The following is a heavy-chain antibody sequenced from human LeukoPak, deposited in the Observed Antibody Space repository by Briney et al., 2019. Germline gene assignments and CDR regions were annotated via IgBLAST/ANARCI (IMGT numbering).Heavy chain of an antibody. CDR3: ARTKVSRYYYDSSGHRKWFDP. CDR1: GGSFSGYY. Sequence: PPETLSLTCAVYGGSFSGYYWSWIRQPPGKGLEWIGEINHSGSTNYNPSLKSRVTISVDTSKNQFSLKLSSVTAADTAVYYCARTKVSRYYYDSSGHRKWFDPWGQGTLVTVSS. V-gene: IGHV4-34*01. CDR2: INHSGST. D-gene: IGHD3-22*01. J-gene: IGHJ5*02.